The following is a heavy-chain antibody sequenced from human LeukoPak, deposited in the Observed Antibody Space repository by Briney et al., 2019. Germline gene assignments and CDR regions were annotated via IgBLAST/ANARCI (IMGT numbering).Heavy chain of an antibody. CDR2: ISGSGGST. D-gene: IGHD2-2*01. CDR1: GFTFSNYA. V-gene: IGHV3-23*01. J-gene: IGHJ6*03. CDR3: AKALRYCTSTSCYSGYYYYVDV. Sequence: GGSLRLSCAASGFTFSNYAMSWVRQAPGKGLEWVSAISGSGGSTYYADSVKGRFSVSRDNSKNTLYLQMNSLRAEDTALYFCAKALRYCTSTSCYSGYYYYVDVWGKGTTVTVSS.